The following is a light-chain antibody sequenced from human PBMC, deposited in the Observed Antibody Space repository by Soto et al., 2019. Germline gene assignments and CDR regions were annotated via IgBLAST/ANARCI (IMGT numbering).Light chain of an antibody. J-gene: IGKJ5*01. V-gene: IGKV3-15*01. CDR2: GAS. CDR1: ESVSSN. CDR3: LQHNSYPIT. Sequence: EVVMTQSPATLSVSPGERATLSCRASESVSSNLAWYQQRPGQAPRLVIYGASTRATGIPARFSGGGSGTEFTLTISSLQSEDFGTYYCLQHNSYPITFGQGTRLAIK.